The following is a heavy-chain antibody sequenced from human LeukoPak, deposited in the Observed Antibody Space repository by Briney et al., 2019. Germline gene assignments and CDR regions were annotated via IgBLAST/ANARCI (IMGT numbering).Heavy chain of an antibody. CDR1: GYTFTGYY. V-gene: IGHV1-2*02. CDR3: ARDYSGYGYDY. D-gene: IGHD5-12*01. J-gene: IGHJ4*02. Sequence: ASVKVSCKASGYTFTGYYIYWVRQAPGQGLEWVGWINPNSGDTNYAQKFQGRVAMTRDTSISTAYMDLSSLRSDDTAVYFCARDYSGYGYDYWGQGTLVTVSS. CDR2: INPNSGDT.